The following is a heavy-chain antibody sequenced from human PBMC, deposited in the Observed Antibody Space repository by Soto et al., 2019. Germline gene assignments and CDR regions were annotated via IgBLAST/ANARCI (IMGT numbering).Heavy chain of an antibody. J-gene: IGHJ4*02. CDR2: IRNKPYGGTT. CDR3: TRDLGCSGGSCYFPSANDY. CDR1: GFTFGDYA. V-gene: IGHV3-49*05. Sequence: EVQLVESGGGLVKPGRSLRLSCTASGFTFGDYALSWFRQAPGKGLEWVGFIRNKPYGGTTEYAASVKGRFTISRDDSKSIAYLQMNSLKIEDTAVYYCTRDLGCSGGSCYFPSANDYWGQGTLVTVSS. D-gene: IGHD2-15*01.